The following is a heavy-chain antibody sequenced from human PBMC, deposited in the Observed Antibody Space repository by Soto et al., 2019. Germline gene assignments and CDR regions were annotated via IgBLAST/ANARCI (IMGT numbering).Heavy chain of an antibody. J-gene: IGHJ4*02. CDR1: GFTFSSYW. V-gene: IGHV3-7*01. CDR2: IKQDGSEK. D-gene: IGHD3-3*01. Sequence: EVQLVESGGGLVQPGGSLRLSCAASGFTFSSYWMSWVRQAPGKGLEWVANIKQDGSEKYYVDSVKGRFTISRDNAKNSLYLQMNSLRAVDTAVYYCARERGVRTYYDFWSGYYGLGGTVGGLDYWGQGTLVTVSA. CDR3: ARERGVRTYYDFWSGYYGLGGTVGGLDY.